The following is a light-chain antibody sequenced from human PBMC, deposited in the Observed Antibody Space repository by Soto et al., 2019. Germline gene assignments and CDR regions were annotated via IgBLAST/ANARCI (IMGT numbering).Light chain of an antibody. V-gene: IGKV3-15*01. Sequence: EIVMTQSPATLSVSPGERATLYCRASQSVGSNYLAWYQQKPGQSPRLLIYGASTRATGIPARFSGSGSGTEFTLTISSLQSEDFAVYYCQQYNNWPPITFGQGTRLEIK. CDR3: QQYNNWPPIT. CDR2: GAS. J-gene: IGKJ5*01. CDR1: QSVGSN.